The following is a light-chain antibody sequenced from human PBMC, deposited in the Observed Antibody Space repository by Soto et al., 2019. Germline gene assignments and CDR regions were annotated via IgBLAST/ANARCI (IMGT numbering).Light chain of an antibody. CDR2: DAS. J-gene: IGKJ1*01. V-gene: IGKV3-11*01. Sequence: EIVLTQSPATLSLSPGERATLSCRASQSIGRAIAWYQHKPGQAPRLLIFDASQRATGIPARFRGSGSGTDFTLSISSLEPEDCAVYYCQQRTDRPPWTFGQGTKVESK. CDR3: QQRTDRPPWT. CDR1: QSIGRA.